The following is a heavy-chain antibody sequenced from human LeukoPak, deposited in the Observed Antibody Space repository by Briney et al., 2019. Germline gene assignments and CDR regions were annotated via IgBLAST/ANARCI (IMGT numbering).Heavy chain of an antibody. Sequence: PSETLSLTCAVYGGSFSGYYWSWIRQHPGKGLEWIGYIYYSGSTYYNPSLKSRVTISVDTSKNQFSLKLSSVTAADTAVYYCARGQLWLSAMFDYWGQGTLVTVSS. CDR2: IYYSGST. CDR1: GGSFSGYY. J-gene: IGHJ4*02. V-gene: IGHV4-31*11. D-gene: IGHD5-18*01. CDR3: ARGQLWLSAMFDY.